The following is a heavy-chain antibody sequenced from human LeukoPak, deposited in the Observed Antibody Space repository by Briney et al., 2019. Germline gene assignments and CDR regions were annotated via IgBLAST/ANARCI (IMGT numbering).Heavy chain of an antibody. Sequence: SGTLSLTCTVSGGSISSDYWSWIRQPPGKGLEWIGYIHYSGITNYNPSLKSRVTISVDTSKNQFSLKLSSVTAADTAVYYCTRGYRHGEGFWGQGTLVTVSS. CDR3: TRGYRHGEGF. CDR2: IHYSGIT. V-gene: IGHV4-59*08. D-gene: IGHD5-18*01. J-gene: IGHJ4*02. CDR1: GGSISSDY.